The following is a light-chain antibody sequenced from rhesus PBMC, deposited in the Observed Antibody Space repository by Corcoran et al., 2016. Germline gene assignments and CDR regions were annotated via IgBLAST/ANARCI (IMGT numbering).Light chain of an antibody. Sequence: DIQMTQSPSSLSASVGDRVTITCRASQGISDYLSWYQQKPGKAPKRLFYAASSLESGVPSRFSGSGSGAEITLTNSSLQPGDFAAYYCLQGYSTPLTFGGGTKVELK. CDR1: QGISDY. CDR3: LQGYSTPLT. V-gene: IGKV1-36*02. J-gene: IGKJ4*01. CDR2: AAS.